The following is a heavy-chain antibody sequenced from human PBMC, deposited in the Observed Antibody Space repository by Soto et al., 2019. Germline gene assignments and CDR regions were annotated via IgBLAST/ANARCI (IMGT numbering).Heavy chain of an antibody. CDR1: GYTFTNYY. V-gene: IGHV1-46*01. CDR3: ARGGIVVVTAPYGMDV. Sequence: ASVKVSCKASGYTFTNYYIHWVRQAPGQGLEWMGIINPSGGFTTYPQKFQGRVTMTRDTSTSTVYMELSSLRSEDTAVYYCARGGIVVVTAPYGMDVWGQGTTVTRLL. CDR2: INPSGGFT. D-gene: IGHD2-21*02. J-gene: IGHJ6*02.